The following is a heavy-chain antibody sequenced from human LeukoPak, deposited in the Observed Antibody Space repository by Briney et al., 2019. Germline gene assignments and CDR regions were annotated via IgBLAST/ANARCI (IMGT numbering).Heavy chain of an antibody. CDR1: GFTFSNYA. CDR2: ISSSGSTI. CDR3: ARVNGDYDWYFDY. Sequence: GGSLRPSCAASGFTFSNYAMSWVRQAPGKGLEGVSYISSSGSTIYYADSVKGRFTISRDNAKNSLYLQMNSLRAEDTAVYYCARVNGDYDWYFDYWGQGTLVTVSS. V-gene: IGHV3-11*04. J-gene: IGHJ4*02. D-gene: IGHD4-17*01.